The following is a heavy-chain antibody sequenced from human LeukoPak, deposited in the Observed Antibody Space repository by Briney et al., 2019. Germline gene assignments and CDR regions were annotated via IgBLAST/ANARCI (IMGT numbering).Heavy chain of an antibody. J-gene: IGHJ5*02. CDR1: SGSISSYY. CDR2: IDYSGNT. V-gene: IGHV4-59*08. D-gene: IGHD5-18*01. CDR3: ARQSRRYSYVEQYNWFDP. Sequence: PSETLSLTCTVSSGSISSYYWNWIRQPPGKGLEWIGYIDYSGNTNYNPSLNSRVTISLDTSKDQFSLKLSSVTAADSAVYYCARQSRRYSYVEQYNWFDPWGQGTLVTVSS.